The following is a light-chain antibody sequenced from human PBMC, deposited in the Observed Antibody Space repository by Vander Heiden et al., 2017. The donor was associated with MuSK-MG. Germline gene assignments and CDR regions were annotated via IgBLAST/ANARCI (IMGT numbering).Light chain of an antibody. CDR1: QVLRRD. V-gene: IGKV1-6*01. Sequence: AIQLTQSPSSLSASVGDRVTISCRASQVLRRDLGWYQKKPGKAPKLLIYAASSLQSGVPSRFSGSGSGTDFTLTISSLQAEDFATYYCLQDHNYPFTFGQGTKLEVK. CDR2: AAS. CDR3: LQDHNYPFT. J-gene: IGKJ2*01.